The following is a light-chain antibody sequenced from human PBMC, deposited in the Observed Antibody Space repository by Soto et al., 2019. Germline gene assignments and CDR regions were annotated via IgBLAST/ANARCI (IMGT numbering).Light chain of an antibody. Sequence: DIVMTQSPDSLAVSLGERSTINCKSSQSVLYSSTNKNYLAWYQQKPGQPPKLLIYWASTRESGVPDRFSGRGSGTDFTLTISSLQAEAVAVYYCQQYYSVPRTFGQGTKVELK. J-gene: IGKJ1*01. CDR2: WAS. V-gene: IGKV4-1*01. CDR1: QSVLYSSTNKNY. CDR3: QQYYSVPRT.